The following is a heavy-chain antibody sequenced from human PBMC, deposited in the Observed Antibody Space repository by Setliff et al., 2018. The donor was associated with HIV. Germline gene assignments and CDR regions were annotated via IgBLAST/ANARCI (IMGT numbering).Heavy chain of an antibody. CDR2: ISAYNGNT. CDR3: ARIPRRDGYNWGFDY. V-gene: IGHV1-18*01. J-gene: IGHJ4*02. CDR1: GYTFTSYG. D-gene: IGHD5-12*01. Sequence: ASVKVSCKASGYTFTSYGISWVRQAPGQGLEWMGWISAYNGNTNYAQKLQGRVTMTTDTSTSTAYMELRSLRSDDTAVYYCARIPRRDGYNWGFDYWGQGTRVTVSS.